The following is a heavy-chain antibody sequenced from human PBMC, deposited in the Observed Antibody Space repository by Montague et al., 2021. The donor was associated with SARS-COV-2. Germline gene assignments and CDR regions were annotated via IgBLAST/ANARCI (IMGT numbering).Heavy chain of an antibody. CDR1: GGSISSYY. Sequence: SETLSLTCTVSGGSISSYYWSWIRQPAGKGLEWIGRIYTSGSTNYNPSLKSRVTMSVDTSKNQFSLKLSSVTAADTAVYYCARGLYYYDFWSGYYAAYWYFDLWGRGTLVTVSS. J-gene: IGHJ2*01. CDR2: IYTSGST. CDR3: ARGLYYYDFWSGYYAAYWYFDL. V-gene: IGHV4-4*07. D-gene: IGHD3-3*01.